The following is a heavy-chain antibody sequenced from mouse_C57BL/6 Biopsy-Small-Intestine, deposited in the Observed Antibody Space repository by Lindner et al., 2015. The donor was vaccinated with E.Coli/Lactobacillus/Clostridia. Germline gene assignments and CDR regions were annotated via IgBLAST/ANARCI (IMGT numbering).Heavy chain of an antibody. J-gene: IGHJ3*01. V-gene: IGHV1-42*01. CDR3: ARCDGYYTWFAY. CDR1: GYSFTGYY. Sequence: VQLQESGPELVKPGASVKISCKASGYSFTGYYMHWVKQSPEKSLEWIGEINPSTGDTTYNQKFKAKATLTVDKSSSTAYMQLKSLTSEDSAVYYCARCDGYYTWFAYWGQGTLVTVSA. D-gene: IGHD2-3*01. CDR2: INPSTGDT.